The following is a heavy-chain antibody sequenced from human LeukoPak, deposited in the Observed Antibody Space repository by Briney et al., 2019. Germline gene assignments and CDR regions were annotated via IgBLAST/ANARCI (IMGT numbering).Heavy chain of an antibody. V-gene: IGHV4-4*07. J-gene: IGHJ6*02. CDR3: ARQFQYFSYAMDV. CDR2: FYTGGST. CDR1: GGSISSYY. Sequence: SETLSLTCTVSGGSISSYYWNWIRQSAGRGLEWIGRFYTGGSTNYNPSLKSRVTMSVDTSKNQFSLKLTSVIAADTAVYYCARQFQYFSYAMDVWGQGSTVTVSS.